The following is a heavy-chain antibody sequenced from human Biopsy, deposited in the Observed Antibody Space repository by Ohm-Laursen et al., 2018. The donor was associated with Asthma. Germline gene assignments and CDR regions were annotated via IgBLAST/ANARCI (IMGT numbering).Heavy chain of an antibody. J-gene: IGHJ6*02. Sequence: VKISCKASGDSFSNYAVSWVRQAPGQGLEWMGGLIPVLGTPDHAQMFEGRVTITADESTSTAYMELSSLSSEDTAVYYCARGYSGSDRIVYYYSGLEVWGQGTTVTVSS. D-gene: IGHD5-12*01. CDR3: ARGYSGSDRIVYYYSGLEV. CDR2: LIPVLGTP. CDR1: GDSFSNYA. V-gene: IGHV1-69*13.